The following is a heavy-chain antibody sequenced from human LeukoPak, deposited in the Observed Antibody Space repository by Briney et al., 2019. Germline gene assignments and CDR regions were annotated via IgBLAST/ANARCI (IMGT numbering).Heavy chain of an antibody. CDR2: IYYGGSTST. V-gene: IGHV4-31*03. D-gene: IGHD2-2*01. J-gene: IGHJ4*02. Sequence: PSETLSLTCTVSGGSISSGGYYWSWIRQYPGKGLEWIGYIYYGGSTSTHYNPSLKSRVTISVDTSKNQFSLKLSSVTAADTAVYYCARTRGSRGSAARYWGQGTLVTVSS. CDR1: GGSISSGGYY. CDR3: ARTRGSRGSAARY.